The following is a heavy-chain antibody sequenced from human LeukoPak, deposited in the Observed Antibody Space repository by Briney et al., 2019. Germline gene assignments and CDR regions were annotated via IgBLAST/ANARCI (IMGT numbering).Heavy chain of an antibody. D-gene: IGHD3-10*01. CDR1: GFTFSSYG. CDR3: ARGGLWFGELPGGLFDY. V-gene: IGHV3-33*01. J-gene: IGHJ4*02. CDR2: IWYDGSNK. Sequence: PGRSLRLSCAASGFTFSSYGMHWVRQAPGKGLEWVAVIWYDGSNKYYADSVKGRFTISRDNSKNTLYLQMNSLRAEDTAVYYCARGGLWFGELPGGLFDYWGQGTLVTVSS.